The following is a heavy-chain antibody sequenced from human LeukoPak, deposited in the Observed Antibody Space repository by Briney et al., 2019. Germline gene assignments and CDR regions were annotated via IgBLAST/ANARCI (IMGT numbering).Heavy chain of an antibody. J-gene: IGHJ1*01. V-gene: IGHV3-33*01. CDR2: IWYDGSNK. CDR3: ARGDYYDSSGYSQYFQH. Sequence: PGGSLRLSCAASGFTFSNYGMHWVRQAPGKGLEWVAVIWYDGSNKYYADSVKGRFTISRDNSKNTLYPQMNSLRAEDTAVYYCARGDYYDSSGYSQYFQHWGQGTLVTVSS. CDR1: GFTFSNYG. D-gene: IGHD3-22*01.